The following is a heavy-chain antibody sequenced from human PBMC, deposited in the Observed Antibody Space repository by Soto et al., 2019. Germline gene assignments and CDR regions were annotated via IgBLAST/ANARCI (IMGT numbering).Heavy chain of an antibody. CDR1: GGTFSTYT. CDR3: AGDPDSHYNDSHASSYP. D-gene: IGHD3-22*01. CDR2: IIPIIGII. Sequence: QVQLVQSGAEVKKPGSSVKVSCKASGGTFSTYTITWVRQAPGHGLEWMGRIIPIIGIINYAQKFQGRVTITADKFPGTAYMELKRLRSDATSVYYCAGDPDSHYNDSHASSYPWGQGTLVTVSS. V-gene: IGHV1-69*08. J-gene: IGHJ5*02.